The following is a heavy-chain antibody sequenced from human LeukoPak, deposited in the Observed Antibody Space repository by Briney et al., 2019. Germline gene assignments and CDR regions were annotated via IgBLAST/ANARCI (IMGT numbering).Heavy chain of an antibody. CDR1: GCSISSYY. CDR3: ARHLRSMVRGVITTYYYYGMDV. V-gene: IGHV4-59*08. J-gene: IGHJ6*02. CDR2: IYYSGST. D-gene: IGHD3-10*01. Sequence: SETLSLTCTASGCSISSYYWSWIRQPPGKGLEWVGYIYYSGSTNYNPSLKSRVTISVDTSKNQFSLKLSSVTAADTAVYYCARHLRSMVRGVITTYYYYGMDVWGQGTTVTVSS.